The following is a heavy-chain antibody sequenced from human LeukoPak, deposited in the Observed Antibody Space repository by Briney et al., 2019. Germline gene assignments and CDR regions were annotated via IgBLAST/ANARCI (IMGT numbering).Heavy chain of an antibody. J-gene: IGHJ5*02. V-gene: IGHV3-30*02. D-gene: IGHD2-15*01. CDR3: AKDGVVAALGDNWFDP. CDR1: GFTFSSYG. Sequence: PGGSLRLSCAASGFTFSSYGMHWVRQAPGKGLEWVAFIRYDGSNKYYADSVKGRFTISRDNSKNTLYLQMNSLRAEDTAVYYCAKDGVVAALGDNWFDPWGQGTLVTVSS. CDR2: IRYDGSNK.